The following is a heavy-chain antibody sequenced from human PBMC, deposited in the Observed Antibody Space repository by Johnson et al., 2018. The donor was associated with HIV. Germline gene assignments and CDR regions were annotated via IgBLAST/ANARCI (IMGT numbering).Heavy chain of an antibody. D-gene: IGHD2-21*01. Sequence: QVQLVESGGGVVQPGGSLRLSCAASGFIFSSYGMHWVRQAPGKGLEWVAFIRYDGSDKYYANSVKGRFTVSRDNSKNTLYLQMDSLRAEDTAVYYCAILGWGAFDIWGQGTMVTVSS. CDR2: IRYDGSDK. CDR1: GFIFSSYG. J-gene: IGHJ3*02. V-gene: IGHV3-30*02. CDR3: AILGWGAFDI.